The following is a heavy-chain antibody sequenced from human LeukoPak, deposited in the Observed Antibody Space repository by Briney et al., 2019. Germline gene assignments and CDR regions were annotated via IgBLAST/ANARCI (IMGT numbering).Heavy chain of an antibody. CDR2: IYHSGST. Sequence: SQTLSLTCAVSGGSISSGGYSWSWIRQPPGKGLEWIGYIYHSGSTYYNPPLKSRVTISVDRSKNQFSLKLSSVTAADTAVYYCARESNGDYADAFDIWGQGTMVTVSS. CDR3: ARESNGDYADAFDI. D-gene: IGHD4-17*01. J-gene: IGHJ3*02. CDR1: GGSISSGGYS. V-gene: IGHV4-30-2*01.